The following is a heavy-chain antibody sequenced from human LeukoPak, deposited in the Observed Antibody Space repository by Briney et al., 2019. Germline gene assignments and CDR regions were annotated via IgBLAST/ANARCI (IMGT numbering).Heavy chain of an antibody. CDR3: ARLRGGRYTTLPLSDY. V-gene: IGHV5-51*01. CDR2: IYPGDSDT. CDR1: GYSFTSYW. J-gene: IGHJ4*02. D-gene: IGHD1-1*01. Sequence: GESLKISCKGSGYSFTSYWIGWVRQMPGKGLEWMGIIYPGDSDTRYSPSFQGQVTISADKSISTAYLQWSSLKASDTAMYYCARLRGGRYTTLPLSDYWGRGTLVTVSS.